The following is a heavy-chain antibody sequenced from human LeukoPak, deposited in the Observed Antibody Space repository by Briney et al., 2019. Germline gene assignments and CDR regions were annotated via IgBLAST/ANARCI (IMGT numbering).Heavy chain of an antibody. Sequence: SETLSLTCTVSGGSISSSSYFWSWIRQPPGKGLEWIGEINHSGSTNYNPSLQSRVTISVDTSKNQFSLKLSSVTAADTAVYYCARGVGKRDSGPTPDWFDPWGQGTLVTVSS. D-gene: IGHD6-25*01. J-gene: IGHJ5*02. CDR3: ARGVGKRDSGPTPDWFDP. V-gene: IGHV4-39*07. CDR1: GGSISSSSYF. CDR2: INHSGST.